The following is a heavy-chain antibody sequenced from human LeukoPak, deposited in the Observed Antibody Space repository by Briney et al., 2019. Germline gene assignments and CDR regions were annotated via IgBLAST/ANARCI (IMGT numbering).Heavy chain of an antibody. CDR3: AKDMHSGDGRWEFDP. CDR1: GFSFSTYA. J-gene: IGHJ5*02. Sequence: GGFLRLSCVASGFSFSTYAMTWVRQAPGKGLDWVSGMVGSGKTYYADSVKSRFTISRDNSKNTVYLQMNSLRVEDTAIYYCAKDMHSGDGRWEFDPWGRGTLVTVSS. D-gene: IGHD4-17*01. CDR2: MVGSGKT. V-gene: IGHV3-23*01.